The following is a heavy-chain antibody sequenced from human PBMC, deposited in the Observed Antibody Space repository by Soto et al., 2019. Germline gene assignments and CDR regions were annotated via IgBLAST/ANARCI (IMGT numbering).Heavy chain of an antibody. CDR3: ARDHGDYRKYYYYYYMDV. CDR1: GFTFSDYY. Sequence: QVQLVESGGGLVKPGGSLRLSCAASGFTFSDYYMSWIRQAPGKGLEWVSYISSSGSTIYYADSVKGLFTISRDNAKNSLYLQMNSLRAEDTAVHYCARDHGDYRKYYYYYYMDVWGKGTTVTVSS. J-gene: IGHJ6*03. CDR2: ISSSGSTI. D-gene: IGHD4-17*01. V-gene: IGHV3-11*01.